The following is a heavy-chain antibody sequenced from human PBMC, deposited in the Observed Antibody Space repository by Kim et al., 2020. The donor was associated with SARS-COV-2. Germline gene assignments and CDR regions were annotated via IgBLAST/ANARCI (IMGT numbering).Heavy chain of an antibody. CDR1: GFRLSDYY. D-gene: IGHD3-16*01. V-gene: IGHV3-11*01. CDR3: ARTFYTTSSPIIDS. CDR2: IRSSGSPI. Sequence: GGSLRLSCAASGFRLSDYYMSWIRRAPGKGLEWVTYIRSSGSPIYFGDSVKGRLTVSRDNAKNVLYLQLNSLRAEDTAVYYCARTFYTTSSPIIDSWGQGPLVTVSS. J-gene: IGHJ4*02.